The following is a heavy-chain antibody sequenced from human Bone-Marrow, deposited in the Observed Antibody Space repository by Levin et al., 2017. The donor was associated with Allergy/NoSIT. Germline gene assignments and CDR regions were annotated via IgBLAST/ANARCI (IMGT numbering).Heavy chain of an antibody. CDR3: ARRSPSSGSSAALDY. J-gene: IGHJ4*02. Sequence: PSETLSLTCTVSGGSISNYYWSWVRQPPGKGLEWIGYIYYNGNSNSNPSLKSRVTISVDTSKNQFSLKLRSVTAADTAVYFCARRSPSSGSSAALDYWGQGILVTVSS. V-gene: IGHV4-59*01. CDR1: GGSISNYY. D-gene: IGHD3-22*01. CDR2: IYYNGNS.